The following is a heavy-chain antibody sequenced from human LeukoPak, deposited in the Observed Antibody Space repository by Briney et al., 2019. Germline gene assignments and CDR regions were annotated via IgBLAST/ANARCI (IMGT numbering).Heavy chain of an antibody. CDR1: GGSISSGSYY. CDR3: ARVAVAGMVDY. CDR2: IYTSGST. V-gene: IGHV4-61*02. D-gene: IGHD6-19*01. Sequence: SETLSLTCTVSGGSISSGSYYWSWIRQPAGTGLEWIGRIYTSGSTNYNPSLKSRVTISVDTSKNQFSLKLSSVTAADTAVYYCARVAVAGMVDYWGQGTLVTVSS. J-gene: IGHJ4*02.